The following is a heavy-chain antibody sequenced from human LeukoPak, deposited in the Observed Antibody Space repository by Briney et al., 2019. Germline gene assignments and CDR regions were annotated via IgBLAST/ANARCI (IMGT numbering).Heavy chain of an antibody. Sequence: ASVKVSCKASGYTFTNYAIHWVRQAPGQRLEWMGWINAGNGNTKYSQKFQGRVTITRDTSASTAHMELSSLRSEDTAVYYCAREGTGTTFPYYYYGMDVWGQGTTVTVSS. CDR1: GYTFTNYA. V-gene: IGHV1-3*01. D-gene: IGHD1-7*01. J-gene: IGHJ6*02. CDR3: AREGTGTTFPYYYYGMDV. CDR2: INAGNGNT.